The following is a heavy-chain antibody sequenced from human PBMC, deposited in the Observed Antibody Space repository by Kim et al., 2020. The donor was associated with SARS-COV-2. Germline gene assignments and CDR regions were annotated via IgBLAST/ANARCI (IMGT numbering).Heavy chain of an antibody. J-gene: IGHJ4*02. Sequence: SETLSLTCTVSGGSISSYYWSWIRQPPGKGLEWIGYIYYSGSTNYNPSLKSRVTISVDTSKNQFSLKLSSVTAADTAVYYCARRTPYSSSWYYDYWGQGTLVTVSS. CDR2: IYYSGST. CDR1: GGSISSYY. V-gene: IGHV4-59*01. D-gene: IGHD6-13*01. CDR3: ARRTPYSSSWYYDY.